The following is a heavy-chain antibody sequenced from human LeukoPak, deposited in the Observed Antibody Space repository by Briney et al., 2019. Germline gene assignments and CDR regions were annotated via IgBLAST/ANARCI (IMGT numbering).Heavy chain of an antibody. CDR3: ARNSSDWYGYMDV. V-gene: IGHV1-18*01. Sequence: ASVKVSCKASGYTFICYRISWVRQAPGQVLEWMGWISTYNGYANYAQKLQGRVTMTTETSTSTAYMELRSLRSDDTAVYYCARNSSDWYGYMDVWGKGITVTVSS. J-gene: IGHJ6*04. CDR2: ISTYNGYA. D-gene: IGHD6-19*01. CDR1: GYTFICYR.